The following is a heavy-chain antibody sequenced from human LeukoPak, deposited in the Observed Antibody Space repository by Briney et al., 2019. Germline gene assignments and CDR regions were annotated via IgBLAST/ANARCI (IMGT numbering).Heavy chain of an antibody. V-gene: IGHV3-30*18. Sequence: GGSLRLPCAASGFTFSSYGMHWVRQAPGKGLEWVAVISYDGSNKYYADSVKGRFTISRDNSKNTLYLQMNSLRVEDTAVYYCAKEGSGWLFDYWGQGTLVTVSS. J-gene: IGHJ4*02. CDR3: AKEGSGWLFDY. CDR2: ISYDGSNK. CDR1: GFTFSSYG. D-gene: IGHD6-19*01.